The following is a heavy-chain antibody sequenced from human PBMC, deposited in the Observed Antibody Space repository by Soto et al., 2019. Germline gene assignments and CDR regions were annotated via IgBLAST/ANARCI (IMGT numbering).Heavy chain of an antibody. CDR1: GFTFSSYG. Sequence: GGSLRLSCAASGFTFSSYGMHWVRQAPGKGLEWVAVISYDGSNKYNADSVKGRFTISRDNSENTLYLQMNSLRAEDTAVYYCAKEYSDFLTAYYGPLNIYYYYSGMDVWGQGTTVTVSS. CDR3: AKEYSDFLTAYYGPLNIYYYYSGMDV. CDR2: ISYDGSNK. J-gene: IGHJ6*02. V-gene: IGHV3-30*18. D-gene: IGHD3-9*01.